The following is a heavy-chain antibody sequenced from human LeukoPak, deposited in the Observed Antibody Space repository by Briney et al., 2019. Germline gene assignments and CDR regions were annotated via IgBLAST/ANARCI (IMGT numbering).Heavy chain of an antibody. D-gene: IGHD3-22*01. V-gene: IGHV4-39*01. CDR3: ARVAQPSYYDSSGYPDY. Sequence: SETLSLTCTVSGGSISSSSYYWGWIRQPPGKGLEWIVSSYYSGSTYYNPSLKRRVPIPVDKSKNQFSLKLSSVTAADAAVYYCARVAQPSYYDSSGYPDYWGQGTLVTVSS. J-gene: IGHJ4*02. CDR1: GGSISSSSYY. CDR2: SYYSGST.